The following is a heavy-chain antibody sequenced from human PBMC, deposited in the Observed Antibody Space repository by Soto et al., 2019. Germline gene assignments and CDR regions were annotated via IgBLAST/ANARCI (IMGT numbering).Heavy chain of an antibody. CDR1: GGSFSTYA. CDR2: IIPLFGTE. D-gene: IGHD3-3*01. Sequence: QVHLVQSGAEVKNPGSSVKVSCKASGGSFSTYAINWLRQATGQGLEWMVGIIPLFGTENYAQNFQDRFTFTADKSTNTAYMEVRSLTSEDTAVSYCSTGFWSGPIAHYFDYWGQGTRVTVSS. J-gene: IGHJ4*01. CDR3: STGFWSGPIAHYFDY. V-gene: IGHV1-69*06.